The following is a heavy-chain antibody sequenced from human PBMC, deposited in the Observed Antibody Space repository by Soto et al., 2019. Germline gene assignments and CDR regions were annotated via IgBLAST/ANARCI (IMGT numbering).Heavy chain of an antibody. J-gene: IGHJ4*01. D-gene: IGHD2-15*01. CDR3: ATGWPGGFDY. Sequence: VHLVESGGGLIQPGGSLRLSCAASGFVVSSKHMSWVRQAPGQGLESVSLFNSGGTTSYADSVRGRFTISRDISKNTLSLQMNSLRVEDTAVYYCATGWPGGFDYWGQGTLVTVSS. CDR2: FNSGGTT. CDR1: GFVVSSKH. V-gene: IGHV3-53*01.